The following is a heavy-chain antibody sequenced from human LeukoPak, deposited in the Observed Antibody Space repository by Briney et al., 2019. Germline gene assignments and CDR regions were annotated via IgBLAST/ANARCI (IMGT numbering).Heavy chain of an antibody. J-gene: IGHJ4*02. CDR2: ISGSSGST. CDR3: AKAKSGYYDYFDY. V-gene: IGHV3-23*01. D-gene: IGHD3-22*01. CDR1: GFTFTTYA. Sequence: GGSLRLSCAASGFTFTTYAMSWVRQAPGKGLEWVSAISGSSGSTYYADSVKGRFTISRDNSKNTLYLQMNSLRAEDTAVYYCAKAKSGYYDYFDYWGQGTLVTVSS.